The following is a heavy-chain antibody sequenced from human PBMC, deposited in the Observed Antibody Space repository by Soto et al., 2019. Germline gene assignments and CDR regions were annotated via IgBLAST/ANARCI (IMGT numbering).Heavy chain of an antibody. CDR2: IWHDGNNK. CDR1: GFPFSNFC. D-gene: IGHD1-26*01. Sequence: GGSLRLSSAAAGFPFSNFCMHWAGQATGKALQCVAIIWHDGNNKYYADSVGGRFIISRANSKHRMYLQMNSLRAEDTAVYYCASDLVGASDSYGLDVWGQGT. J-gene: IGHJ6*02. CDR3: ASDLVGASDSYGLDV. V-gene: IGHV3-33*01.